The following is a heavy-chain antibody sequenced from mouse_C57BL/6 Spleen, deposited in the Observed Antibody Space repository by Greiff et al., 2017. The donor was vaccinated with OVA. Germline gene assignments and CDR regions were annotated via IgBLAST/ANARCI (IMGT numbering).Heavy chain of an antibody. J-gene: IGHJ2*01. V-gene: IGHV1-64*01. CDR2: IHPNSGST. Sequence: QVQLKQPGAELVKPGASVKLSCKASGYTFTSYWMHWVKQRPGQGLEWIGMIHPNSGSTNYNEKFKSKATLTVDKSSSTAYMQLSSLTSEDSAVYYCARGGYGSSPYFDYWGQGTTLTVSS. D-gene: IGHD1-1*01. CDR3: ARGGYGSSPYFDY. CDR1: GYTFTSYW.